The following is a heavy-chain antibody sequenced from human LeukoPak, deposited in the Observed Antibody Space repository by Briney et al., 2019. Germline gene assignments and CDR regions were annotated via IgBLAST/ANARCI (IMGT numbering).Heavy chain of an antibody. Sequence: ASVKVSCKASGGTFSSYAISWVRQAPGQGLEWMGWISAYNGNTNYAQKLQGRVTMTTDTSTSTAYMELRSLRSDDTAVYYCARVRRLGVNWFDPWGQGTLVTVSS. CDR3: ARVRRLGVNWFDP. CDR1: GGTFSSYA. V-gene: IGHV1-18*01. J-gene: IGHJ5*02. CDR2: ISAYNGNT. D-gene: IGHD1-26*01.